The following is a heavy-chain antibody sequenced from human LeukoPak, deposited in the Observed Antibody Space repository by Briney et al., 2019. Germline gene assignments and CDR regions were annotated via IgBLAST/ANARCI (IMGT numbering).Heavy chain of an antibody. Sequence: SETLSLTCTVSGGSISSSSYYWGWIRQPPGKGLEWIGSIYYSGSTYYNPSLKSRVTISVDTSKNQFSLKLSSVTAADTAVYYCARGIVGYYDSSGYWRSAFDIWGQGTMVTVSS. V-gene: IGHV4-39*01. D-gene: IGHD3-22*01. CDR2: IYYSGST. CDR3: ARGIVGYYDSSGYWRSAFDI. J-gene: IGHJ3*02. CDR1: GGSISSSSYY.